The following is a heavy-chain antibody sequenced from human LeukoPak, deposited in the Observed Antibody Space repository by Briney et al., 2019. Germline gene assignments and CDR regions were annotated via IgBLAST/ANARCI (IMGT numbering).Heavy chain of an antibody. Sequence: PSETLSLTCTVSGGSISSSSYYWGWIRQPPGKGLEWIGSIYYSGSTNYNPSLKSRVTISVDTSKNQFSLKLSSVTAADTAVYYCARAPEQQLVQGMTYYYYYYMDVWGKGTTVTVSS. J-gene: IGHJ6*03. D-gene: IGHD6-13*01. V-gene: IGHV4-39*07. CDR1: GGSISSSSYY. CDR2: IYYSGST. CDR3: ARAPEQQLVQGMTYYYYYYMDV.